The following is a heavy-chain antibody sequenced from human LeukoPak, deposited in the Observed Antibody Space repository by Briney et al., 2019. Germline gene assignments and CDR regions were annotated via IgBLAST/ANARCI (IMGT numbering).Heavy chain of an antibody. D-gene: IGHD3-10*01. Sequence: ASVKVSCKASGGTFSSYAVSWVRHAPGQGLEWMGGIIPIFGTANYAQKFQGRVTITTDESTSTAYMELSSLRSEDTAVYYCARVVRDHWFDPWGQGTLVTVSS. CDR1: GGTFSSYA. CDR2: IIPIFGTA. CDR3: ARVVRDHWFDP. V-gene: IGHV1-69*05. J-gene: IGHJ5*02.